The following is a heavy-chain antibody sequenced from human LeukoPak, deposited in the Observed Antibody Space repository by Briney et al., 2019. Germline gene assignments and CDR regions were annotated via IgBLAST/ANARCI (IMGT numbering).Heavy chain of an antibody. J-gene: IGHJ4*02. D-gene: IGHD3-9*01. CDR2: VSSDGSKK. CDR1: GFTFSSLG. CDR3: AKGRQYSFDYLIDY. V-gene: IGHV3-30*18. Sequence: PGGSLRLSCVASGFTFSSLGMHWVRQAPGKGLEWVAVVSSDGSKKNYADSVKGRLTLSRDNSKNTVYLQVDSPRTEDTAVYYCAKGRQYSFDYLIDYWGQGTLVTVSS.